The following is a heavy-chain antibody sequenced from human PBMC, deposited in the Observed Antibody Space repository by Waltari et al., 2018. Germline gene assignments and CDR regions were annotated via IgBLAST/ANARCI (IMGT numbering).Heavy chain of an antibody. CDR3: AKEGPQPDY. CDR2: IWYDGSNK. CDR1: GFTFSSYG. V-gene: IGHV3-33*06. J-gene: IGHJ4*02. Sequence: QVQLVESGGGVVQPGRSLRLSCAASGFTFSSYGMHWVRQAPGKGLGWVAVIWYDGSNKYYADSVKGRFTISRDNSKNTLYLQMNSLRAEDTAVYYCAKEGPQPDYWGQGTLVTVSS.